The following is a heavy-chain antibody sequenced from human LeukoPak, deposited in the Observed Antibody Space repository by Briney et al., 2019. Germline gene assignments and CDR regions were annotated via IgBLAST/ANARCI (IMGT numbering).Heavy chain of an antibody. Sequence: ASVKVSCKASGYTFTSYDINWVRQATGQGLEWMGWMNPNSGNTGYAQKFQGRVTITRNTSISTAYMELSSLRSEDTAVYYCARGRSSSWPGNYWGQGTLVTVSS. D-gene: IGHD6-13*01. CDR2: MNPNSGNT. J-gene: IGHJ4*02. CDR1: GYTFTSYD. CDR3: ARGRSSSWPGNY. V-gene: IGHV1-8*03.